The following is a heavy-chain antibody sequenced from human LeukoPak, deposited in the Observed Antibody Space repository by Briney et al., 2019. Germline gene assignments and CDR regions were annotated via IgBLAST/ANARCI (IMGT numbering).Heavy chain of an antibody. CDR1: GGSISSSSYY. V-gene: IGHV4-39*01. CDR2: IYYSGST. J-gene: IGHJ6*03. D-gene: IGHD4-23*01. Sequence: SETLSLTCTVSGGSISSSSYYWGWIRQPPGKGLEWIGSIYYSGSTHYNPSLKSRVTISVDTSKNQFSLKLSSVTAADTAVYYCARHYGGNSIGYYYYYVDVWGKGTTVTISS. CDR3: ARHYGGNSIGYYYYYVDV.